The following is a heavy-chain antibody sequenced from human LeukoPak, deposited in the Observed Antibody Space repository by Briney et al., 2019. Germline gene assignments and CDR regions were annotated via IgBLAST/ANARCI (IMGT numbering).Heavy chain of an antibody. CDR2: IYYSGST. CDR3: ARAPIYNQHADWFDP. D-gene: IGHD5-24*01. V-gene: IGHV4-59*12. CDR1: GGSISSYY. J-gene: IGHJ5*02. Sequence: SETLSLTCTVSGGSISSYYWSWIRQPPGKGLEWIGYIYYSGSTNYNPSLKSRVTISVDTSNNQFSLKLSSVTAADTAVYYCARAPIYNQHADWFDPWGQGTLVTVSS.